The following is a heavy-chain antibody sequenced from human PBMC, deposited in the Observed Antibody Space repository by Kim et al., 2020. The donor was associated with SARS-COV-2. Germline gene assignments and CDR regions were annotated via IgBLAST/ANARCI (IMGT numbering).Heavy chain of an antibody. Sequence: YADSVKGRFTISRDNAKNSLYLQMNSLRAEDTAVYYCARAPEGSDWLGVPWGQGTLVTVSS. D-gene: IGHD3-9*01. CDR3: ARAPEGSDWLGVP. V-gene: IGHV3-21*01. J-gene: IGHJ5*02.